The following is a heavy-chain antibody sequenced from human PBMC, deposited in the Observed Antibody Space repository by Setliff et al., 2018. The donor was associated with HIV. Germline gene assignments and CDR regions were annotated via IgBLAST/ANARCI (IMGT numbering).Heavy chain of an antibody. J-gene: IGHJ6*03. Sequence: GGSMRLSCAASGFTFSSYAMNWVRQAPGKGLEWVASISGTGYTTFSADSVKGRFTISRDNSKNTLFLQMNSLGAEDTALYDCAKSLVGYDFWGGYPPLDYYYYMDVWGKGTTVTVSS. CDR2: ISGTGYTT. CDR3: AKSLVGYDFWGGYPPLDYYYYMDV. V-gene: IGHV3-23*01. CDR1: GFTFSSYA. D-gene: IGHD3-3*01.